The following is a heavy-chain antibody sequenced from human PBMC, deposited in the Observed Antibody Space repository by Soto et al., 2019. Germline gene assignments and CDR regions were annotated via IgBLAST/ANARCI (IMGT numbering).Heavy chain of an antibody. V-gene: IGHV5-51*01. CDR1: GYSFSSYW. D-gene: IGHD1-7*01. J-gene: IGHJ6*02. CDR2: IFPADSDT. Sequence: PGESLKISCKGSGYSFSSYWIGWVRQMPGKGLDWMGIIFPADSDTRYSPSFQGQVTISADKSTSTAYLQWSSLKASDTAMYYCARRGSRSELYGMDVWGQGTTVTVSS. CDR3: ARRGSRSELYGMDV.